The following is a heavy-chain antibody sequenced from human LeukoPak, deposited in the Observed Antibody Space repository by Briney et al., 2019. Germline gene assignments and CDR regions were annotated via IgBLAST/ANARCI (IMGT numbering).Heavy chain of an antibody. CDR2: IYWSGGST. Sequence: PGGSLRLSCVASGFTLSNYAMTWVRQAPGKGLEWVSGIYWSGGSTGYADSVRGRFTISRDNAKNSLYLQMNNLRAEDTALYYCARVRSGGWYDPVDYWGQGTLVTVSS. CDR1: GFTLSNYA. J-gene: IGHJ4*02. CDR3: ARVRSGGWYDPVDY. V-gene: IGHV3-20*04. D-gene: IGHD6-19*01.